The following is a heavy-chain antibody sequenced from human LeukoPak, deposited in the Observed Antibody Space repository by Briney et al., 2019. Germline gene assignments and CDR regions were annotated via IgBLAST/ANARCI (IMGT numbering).Heavy chain of an antibody. J-gene: IGHJ3*02. CDR1: GFTFSSYA. CDR3: ARYRFVVGATDSFDI. Sequence: PGGSLRLSCAASGFTFSSYAMHWVRQAPGKGLEWVAVISYDGSNKYYADSVKGRFTISRDNAKNSLYLQMNSLRAEDTALYYCARYRFVVGATDSFDIWGQGTMVTVSS. D-gene: IGHD1-26*01. CDR2: ISYDGSNK. V-gene: IGHV3-30*04.